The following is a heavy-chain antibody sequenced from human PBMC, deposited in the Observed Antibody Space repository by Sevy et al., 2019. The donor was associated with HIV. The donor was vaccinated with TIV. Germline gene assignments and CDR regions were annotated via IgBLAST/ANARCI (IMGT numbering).Heavy chain of an antibody. J-gene: IGHJ6*03. CDR2: ISSSSSYI. Sequence: GGSLRLSCAASGFTFSSYSMNWVRQAPGKGLEWVSSISSSSSYIYYTDSVKGRFTISRDNAKNSLYLQMDSLRAEDTALYYCARGSLYYYYMDVWGKGTTVTVSS. CDR3: ARGSLYYYYMDV. V-gene: IGHV3-21*01. CDR1: GFTFSSYS. D-gene: IGHD3-10*01.